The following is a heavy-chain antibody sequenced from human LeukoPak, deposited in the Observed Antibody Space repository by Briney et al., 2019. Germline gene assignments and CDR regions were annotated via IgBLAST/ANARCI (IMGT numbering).Heavy chain of an antibody. CDR3: AKDASKIQAVDY. CDR1: GFTVSSNY. J-gene: IGHJ4*02. V-gene: IGHV3-66*01. CDR2: IYSSGST. Sequence: GSLRLSCAASGFTVSSNYMSWVRQAPGKGLEWVSVIYSSGSTYYADSVKGRFTISRDNSKNTVYLQMSSLRPEDTAVYYCAKDASKIQAVDYWGQGTLVSVSS. D-gene: IGHD6-19*01.